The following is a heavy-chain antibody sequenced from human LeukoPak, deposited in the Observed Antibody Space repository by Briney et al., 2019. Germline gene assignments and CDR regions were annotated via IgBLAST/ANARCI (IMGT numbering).Heavy chain of an antibody. CDR2: IYYSGST. CDR1: GGSISSSSYY. CDR3: ARDTYYYDSSGYPPRFDY. J-gene: IGHJ4*02. Sequence: SETLSLTCTVSGGSISSSSYYWGWIRQPPGKGLEWIGSIYYSGSTYYNPSLKSRVTISVDTSKNQFSLKLSSVTAAATAVYYCARDTYYYDSSGYPPRFDYWGQGTLVTVSS. D-gene: IGHD3-22*01. V-gene: IGHV4-39*02.